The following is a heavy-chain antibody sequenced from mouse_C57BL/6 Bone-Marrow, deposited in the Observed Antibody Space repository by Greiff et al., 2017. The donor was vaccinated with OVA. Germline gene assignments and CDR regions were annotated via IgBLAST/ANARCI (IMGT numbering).Heavy chain of an antibody. CDR3: ERRGLKDYNSFDY. V-gene: IGHV1-55*01. CDR1: GYTFTSYW. CDR2: IYPGSGST. Sequence: QVQLQQPGAELVKPGASVKMSCKASGYTFTSYWITWVKQRPGQGLEWIGDIYPGSGSTNYNEKFKSKATLTVDTSSSTAYMQLTLLTSEDSAVYYCERRGLKDYNSFDYWGQGTTLSVSS. D-gene: IGHD1-3*01. J-gene: IGHJ2*01.